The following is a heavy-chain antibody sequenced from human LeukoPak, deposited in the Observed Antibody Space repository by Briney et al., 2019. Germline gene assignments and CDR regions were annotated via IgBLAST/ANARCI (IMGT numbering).Heavy chain of an antibody. D-gene: IGHD3-3*01. V-gene: IGHV3-15*01. Sequence: TAGGSLRLSCAASGFTFSNAWMSWVRQAPAKGLEWVGLIKSKADGGTTVYAAPVKGRFTISRDDSENTLYLQMNSLKTEDTAVYYCTTAGTGVEPAPGYWGQGTLVTVSS. CDR2: IKSKADGGTT. J-gene: IGHJ4*02. CDR1: GFTFSNAW. CDR3: TTAGTGVEPAPGY.